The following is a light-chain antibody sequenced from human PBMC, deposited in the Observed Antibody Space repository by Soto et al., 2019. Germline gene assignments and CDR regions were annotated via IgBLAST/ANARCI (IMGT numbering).Light chain of an antibody. CDR2: EGS. V-gene: IGLV2-23*03. Sequence: QSALTQPASVSGSPGQSITISCTGTSSDVGSYKLVSWYQQYPGKAPKLMIYEGSKRPSGVSNRFSGSKSGNTASLTISGLQAEDEADYYCCSYAGSSTFVFGTGTKLTVL. CDR3: CSYAGSSTFV. CDR1: SSDVGSYKL. J-gene: IGLJ1*01.